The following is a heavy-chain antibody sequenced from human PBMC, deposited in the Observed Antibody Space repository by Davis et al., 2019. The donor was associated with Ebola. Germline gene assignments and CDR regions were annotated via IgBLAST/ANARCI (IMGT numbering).Heavy chain of an antibody. CDR2: ISYDGSNK. D-gene: IGHD3-16*01. CDR1: GFTFSSYG. V-gene: IGHV3-30*03. J-gene: IGHJ4*02. CDR3: ATPGGRAGSFDY. Sequence: GESLKISCAASGFTFSSYGMHWVRQAPGKGLEWVAVISYDGSNKYYAGSVKGRFTISRDNSKNTLYLQMNSLRPEDTAVYYCATPGGRAGSFDYWGQGTLVTVSS.